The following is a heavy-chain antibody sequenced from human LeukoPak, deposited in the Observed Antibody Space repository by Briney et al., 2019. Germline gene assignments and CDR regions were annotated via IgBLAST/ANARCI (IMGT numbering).Heavy chain of an antibody. CDR1: GFTFSSHA. J-gene: IGHJ4*02. CDR2: ISGSGGST. CDR3: AKSRARFLECLDY. D-gene: IGHD3-3*01. Sequence: GGSLRLSCAASGFTFSSHAMSWVRQAPGKGLEWVSAISGSGGSTYYADSVKGRFTISRDNSKNTLYLQMNSLRAEDTAVYYCAKSRARFLECLDYWGQGILVTVSS. V-gene: IGHV3-23*01.